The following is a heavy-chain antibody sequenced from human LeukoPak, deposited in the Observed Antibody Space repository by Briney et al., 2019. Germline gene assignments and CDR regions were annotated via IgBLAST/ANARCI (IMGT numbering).Heavy chain of an antibody. V-gene: IGHV3-21*01. Sequence: GGSLRLSCAASGFTFSSYSMNWARQAPGKGLEWVSSISSSSSYIYYADSVKGRFTISRDNAKNSLYLQMNSLRAEDTAVYYCARSYSSGWYPNWFDPWGQGTLVTVSS. CDR2: ISSSSSYI. J-gene: IGHJ5*02. CDR3: ARSYSSGWYPNWFDP. D-gene: IGHD6-19*01. CDR1: GFTFSSYS.